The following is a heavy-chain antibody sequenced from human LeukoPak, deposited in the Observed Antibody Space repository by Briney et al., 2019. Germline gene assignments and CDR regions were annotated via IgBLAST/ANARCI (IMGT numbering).Heavy chain of an antibody. CDR1: GGTFSNYA. CDR3: ARPVSDSDYYGMDV. J-gene: IGHJ6*02. V-gene: IGHV1-69*04. Sequence: GASVKVSCKASGGTFSNYAVSWVRQAPGQGLEWMGRIIPLLGLVNCAQKFQGRVTITADKSTSTAYMELSSLRLDDTAVYYCARPVSDSDYYGMDVWGQGTTVTVSS. D-gene: IGHD2-15*01. CDR2: IIPLLGLV.